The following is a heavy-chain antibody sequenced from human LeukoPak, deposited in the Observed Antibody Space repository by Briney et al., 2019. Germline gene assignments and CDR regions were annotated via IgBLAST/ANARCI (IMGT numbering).Heavy chain of an antibody. D-gene: IGHD4-17*01. CDR2: IYYSGST. CDR1: GGSISSGGYY. J-gene: IGHJ6*02. V-gene: IGHV4-31*03. CDR3: ARDYGGNSGYYYGMDV. Sequence: PSETLSLTCTVSGGSISSGGYYWSWIRQHPGKGLEWIGYIYYSGSTYYNPSLKSRVTISVDTSKNQFSLKLSSVTAADTAVYYCARDYGGNSGYYYGMDVWGQGTTVTVSS.